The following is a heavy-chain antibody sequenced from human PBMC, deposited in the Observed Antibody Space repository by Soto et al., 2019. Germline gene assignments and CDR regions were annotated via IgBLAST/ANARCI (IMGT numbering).Heavy chain of an antibody. CDR3: ARDRTVTTYYYDSSGLGY. D-gene: IGHD3-22*01. CDR1: GYTFTSYG. CDR2: ISAYNGNT. V-gene: IGHV1-18*01. Sequence: QVQLVQSGAEVKKPGASVKVSCKASGYTFTSYGISWVRQAPGQGLEWMGWISAYNGNTNYAQKLQGRVTMTTDTSTSTAYMELRSLRSDHTAVYYCARDRTVTTYYYDSSGLGYWGQGTLVTVSS. J-gene: IGHJ4*02.